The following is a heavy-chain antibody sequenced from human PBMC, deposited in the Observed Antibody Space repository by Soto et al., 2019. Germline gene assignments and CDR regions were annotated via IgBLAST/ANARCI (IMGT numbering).Heavy chain of an antibody. CDR1: GGSVTSDEDY. V-gene: IGHV4-30-4*01. CDR2: ISNSGST. J-gene: IGHJ4*02. D-gene: IGHD5-18*01. Sequence: SETLSLTCTVSGGSVTSDEDYWSWIRQSPGKGLEWIGYISNSGSTGYNPSLKTRLSMSVDRSKNQFTLRLTSVTAADTGVYFRATESGSTYGYFDYWGQGTQVTVSS. CDR3: ATESGSTYGYFDY.